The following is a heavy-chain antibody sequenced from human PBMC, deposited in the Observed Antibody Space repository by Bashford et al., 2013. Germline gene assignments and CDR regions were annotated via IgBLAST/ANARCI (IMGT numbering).Heavy chain of an antibody. CDR3: GRGRRSRIVAAFDS. CDR1: GGSFSGYY. V-gene: IGHV4-34*01. J-gene: IGHJ4*02. D-gene: IGHD5-12*01. CDR2: VNHSGST. Sequence: SETLSLTCAVYGGSFSGYYWSWIRQPPREGAWSGLGKVNHSGSTNYNPSLKSRITISVDTSKNQFSLKLSSVTAADTAVYYCGRGRRSRIVAAFDSWGQGTLVTVSS.